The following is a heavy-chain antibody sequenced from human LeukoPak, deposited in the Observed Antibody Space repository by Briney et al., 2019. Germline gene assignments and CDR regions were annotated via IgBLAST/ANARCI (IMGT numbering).Heavy chain of an antibody. Sequence: GGSLRLSCAASGFTFSSYGMHWVRQAPGKGLEWVAVISYDGSNKYYADSVKGRFTISRDNSKNTLYLQMNSLRAEDTAAYYCAKDKDGYNDYWGQGTLVTVSS. CDR1: GFTFSSYG. D-gene: IGHD5-24*01. CDR2: ISYDGSNK. V-gene: IGHV3-30*18. J-gene: IGHJ4*02. CDR3: AKDKDGYNDY.